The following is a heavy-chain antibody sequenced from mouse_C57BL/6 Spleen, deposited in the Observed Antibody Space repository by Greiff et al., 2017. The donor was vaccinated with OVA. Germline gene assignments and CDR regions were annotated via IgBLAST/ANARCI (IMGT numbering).Heavy chain of an antibody. J-gene: IGHJ1*03. CDR2: ISYDGSN. Sequence: ESGPGLVKPSQSLSLTCSVTGYSITSGYYWNWIRQFPGNKLEWMGYISYDGSNNYNPSLKNRISITRDTSKNQFFLKLNSVTTEDTATDYCARRDIYEEGYFDVWGTGTTVTVSS. CDR3: ARRDIYEEGYFDV. D-gene: IGHD2-3*01. CDR1: GYSITSGYY. V-gene: IGHV3-6*01.